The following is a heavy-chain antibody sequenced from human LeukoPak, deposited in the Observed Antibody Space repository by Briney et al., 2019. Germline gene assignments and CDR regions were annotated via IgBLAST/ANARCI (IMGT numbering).Heavy chain of an antibody. J-gene: IGHJ4*02. V-gene: IGHV4-34*01. CDR3: ARGAVTTFGDY. D-gene: IGHD4-17*01. Sequence: PSETLSLTCAVYGGSFSGYYWSWIRQPPGKGLEWIGEINHSGSTNYNPSLKSRVTISVDTSKNQFSLKLSSVTAADTAVYYCARGAVTTFGDYWGQGTLDTVSS. CDR1: GGSFSGYY. CDR2: INHSGST.